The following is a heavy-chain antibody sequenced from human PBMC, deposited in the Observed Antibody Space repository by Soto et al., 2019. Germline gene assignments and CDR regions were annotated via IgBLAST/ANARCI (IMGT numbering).Heavy chain of an antibody. J-gene: IGHJ6*02. V-gene: IGHV1-18*01. CDR3: TREGSAPYYYYGMDA. Sequence: QVQLEQSAPEVKKPGASVKVSCKASGYTFTTYGISWVRQAPGQGLEWLGWINTLNGNTNYAQNLQGRVIMTADTSTSTAYMKLRSLRSDDTAIYYCTREGSAPYYYYGMDAWGQGTTVTVSS. D-gene: IGHD3-10*01. CDR2: INTLNGNT. CDR1: GYTFTTYG.